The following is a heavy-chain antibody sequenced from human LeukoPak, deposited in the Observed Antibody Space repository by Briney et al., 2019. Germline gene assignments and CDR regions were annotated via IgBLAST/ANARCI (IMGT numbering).Heavy chain of an antibody. V-gene: IGHV3-64D*06. J-gene: IGHJ3*02. CDR1: GLSFSRYP. CDR2: ISSNGGST. D-gene: IGHD1-1*01. Sequence: PGGSLRPSCSVSGLSFSRYPIHWVRQAPGKGLEYVSAISSNGGSTYYADSVEGRFTISRHNSKNTLYLQMSSLRGEDTAVYYCVKDQAGTTGNAFDIWGQGTMVTVSS. CDR3: VKDQAGTTGNAFDI.